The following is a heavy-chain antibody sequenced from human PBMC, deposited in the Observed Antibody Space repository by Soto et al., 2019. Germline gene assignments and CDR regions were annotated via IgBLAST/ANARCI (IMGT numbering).Heavy chain of an antibody. D-gene: IGHD2-15*01. J-gene: IGHJ1*01. CDR3: AKGVVVATTCFQH. Sequence: QVQLVESGGGVVQPGRSLRLSCAASGFTFSSYGMHWVRQAPGKGLEWGAVISYDGSDKYYADSVKGRFTISRDNSNNTLYLQMDSLRAEDTAVYYCAKGVVVATTCFQHWGQGTLVTVSS. CDR1: GFTFSSYG. CDR2: ISYDGSDK. V-gene: IGHV3-30*18.